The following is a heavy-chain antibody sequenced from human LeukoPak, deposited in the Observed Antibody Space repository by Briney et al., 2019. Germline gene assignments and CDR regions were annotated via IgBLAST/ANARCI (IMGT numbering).Heavy chain of an antibody. CDR2: INHSGST. CDR1: GGSFSGYY. D-gene: IGHD4-17*01. J-gene: IGHJ4*02. Sequence: SETLSLTCAVYGGSFSGYYWSWIRQPPGKGLEWIGEINHSGSTNYNPSLKSRVTISVDTSKNQFSLKLSSVTAADTAVYYCARGYGDIEYWGQGILVTVSS. V-gene: IGHV4-34*01. CDR3: ARGYGDIEY.